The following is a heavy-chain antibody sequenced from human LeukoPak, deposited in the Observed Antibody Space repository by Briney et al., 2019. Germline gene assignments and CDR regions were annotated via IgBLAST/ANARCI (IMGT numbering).Heavy chain of an antibody. CDR3: ARAGYCSSTSCYTWDY. V-gene: IGHV4-59*12. CDR2: IYYSGST. Sequence: SETLSLTCTVSGGSISSYYWSWIRQPPGKGLEWIGYIYYSGSTIYNPSLKSRVTISVDTSKNQFSLKLSSVTAADTAVYYCARAGYCSSTSCYTWDYWGQGTLVTVSS. J-gene: IGHJ4*02. CDR1: GGSISSYY. D-gene: IGHD2-2*02.